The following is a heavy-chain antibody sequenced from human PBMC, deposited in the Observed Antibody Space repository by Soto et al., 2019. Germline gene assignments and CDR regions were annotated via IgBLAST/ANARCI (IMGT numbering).Heavy chain of an antibody. V-gene: IGHV4-34*01. Sequence: PSETLSLTCTVYGDSISSYYWSWIRQPPGKGLEWIGDINHSVRNNFNPSLQSRVTMSVDTSKNQFSLSLSSVTAADTAMYYCARGATRIQLWPFDFWGQGTLVTVSS. D-gene: IGHD2-21*01. J-gene: IGHJ4*02. CDR1: GDSISSYY. CDR3: ARGATRIQLWPFDF. CDR2: INHSVRN.